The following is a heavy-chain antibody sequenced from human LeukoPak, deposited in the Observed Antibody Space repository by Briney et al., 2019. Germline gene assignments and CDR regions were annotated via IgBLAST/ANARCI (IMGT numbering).Heavy chain of an antibody. V-gene: IGHV4-59*05. Sequence: PSETLSLTCTVSGGSISSYYWSWIRQPAGKGLEWIGSIYYSGSTYYNPSLKSRVTISVDTSKNQFSLKLSSVTAADTAVYYCARHMIPYYYYYYMDVWGKGTTVTISS. CDR3: ARHMIPYYYYYYMDV. CDR2: IYYSGST. CDR1: GGSISSYY. D-gene: IGHD3-22*01. J-gene: IGHJ6*03.